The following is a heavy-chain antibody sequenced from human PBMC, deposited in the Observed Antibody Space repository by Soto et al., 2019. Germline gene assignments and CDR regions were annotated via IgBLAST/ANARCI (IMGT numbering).Heavy chain of an antibody. CDR2: IGTAGDT. CDR1: GFTFSSYD. D-gene: IGHD3-22*01. CDR3: ASGYFTMIFSTPPAGGMDV. J-gene: IGHJ6*02. V-gene: IGHV3-13*01. Sequence: AGGSLRLSCAASGFTFSSYDMHWVRQATGKGLEWVSAIGTAGDTYYPGSVKGRFTISRENAKNSLYLQMNSLRAGDTAVYYCASGYFTMIFSTPPAGGMDVWGQGTTVTVSS.